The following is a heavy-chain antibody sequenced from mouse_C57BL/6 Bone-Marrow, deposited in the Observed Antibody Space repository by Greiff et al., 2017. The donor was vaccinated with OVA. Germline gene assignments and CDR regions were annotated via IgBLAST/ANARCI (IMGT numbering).Heavy chain of an antibody. CDR3: ARRDDDYDGRDV. D-gene: IGHD2-4*01. V-gene: IGHV1-64*01. J-gene: IGHJ3*01. CDR1: GSPLPSSW. CDR2: IHPNSGST. Sequence: QVQLQQPGAELVKPGASVSFSGRAFGSPLPSSWRHWWKQRPVQGLEWIVMIHPNSGSTNYNEKFKSKATLTVDKSSSTAYMQLSSLTSEDSAVYYCARRDDDYDGRDVWGQGTLVTVSA.